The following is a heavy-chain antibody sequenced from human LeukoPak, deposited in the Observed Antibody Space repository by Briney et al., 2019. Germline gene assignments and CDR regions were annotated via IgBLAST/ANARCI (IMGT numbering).Heavy chain of an antibody. D-gene: IGHD3-22*01. Sequence: GGSLRLSCAASGFTFSSYNMNWVRQAPGKGLEWVSYISSSSRNIYYADSVKGRFTISRDNAKNSLYLQMNSLRAEDTAVYYCARGGGQWLEDSWGQGTLVTVSS. CDR3: ARGGGQWLEDS. CDR2: ISSSSRNI. J-gene: IGHJ4*02. CDR1: GFTFSSYN. V-gene: IGHV3-48*04.